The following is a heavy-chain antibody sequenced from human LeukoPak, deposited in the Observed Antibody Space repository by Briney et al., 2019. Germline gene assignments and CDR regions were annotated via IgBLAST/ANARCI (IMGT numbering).Heavy chain of an antibody. D-gene: IGHD6-13*01. CDR1: GGSISSYD. V-gene: IGHV4-59*08. J-gene: IGHJ4*02. CDR3: AGHHTNTWYLNY. CDR2: MYYSGST. Sequence: SETLSLTCTVSGGSISSYDWSWMRQHPGKGLEWIGYMYYSGSTNYNPSLKSRVTISVDTSKNQFSLNLSSVTAADTAVYYCAGHHTNTWYLNYWGQGTLVTVSS.